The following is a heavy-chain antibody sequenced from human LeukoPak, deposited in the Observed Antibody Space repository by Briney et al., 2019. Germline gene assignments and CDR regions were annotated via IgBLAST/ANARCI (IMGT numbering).Heavy chain of an antibody. D-gene: IGHD2-2*01. Sequence: ASVKVSCKASGYTFTGYYMHWVRQAPGQGLEWMGWINPNSGGTNYAQKFQGRVTMTRDTSISTAYMELSRLRSDDTAVYYCARVYCSSTSCYGGHMDVWGKGTTVTISS. V-gene: IGHV1-2*02. J-gene: IGHJ6*03. CDR3: ARVYCSSTSCYGGHMDV. CDR1: GYTFTGYY. CDR2: INPNSGGT.